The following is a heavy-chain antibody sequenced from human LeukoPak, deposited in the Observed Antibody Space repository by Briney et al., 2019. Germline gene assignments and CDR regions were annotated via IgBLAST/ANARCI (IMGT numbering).Heavy chain of an antibody. J-gene: IGHJ6*03. CDR2: IYYSGST. CDR1: GGSISSYY. Sequence: SETLSLTCTVSGGSISSYYWSWIRQPPGKGLEWIGFIYYSGSTHYNPSLKSRVTISVDTSKNQFSLKLSSVAAADTAVYYCARTEESGYSYRYFGYYYYMDVWGKGTTVTVSS. D-gene: IGHD5-18*01. CDR3: ARTEESGYSYRYFGYYYYMDV. V-gene: IGHV4-59*01.